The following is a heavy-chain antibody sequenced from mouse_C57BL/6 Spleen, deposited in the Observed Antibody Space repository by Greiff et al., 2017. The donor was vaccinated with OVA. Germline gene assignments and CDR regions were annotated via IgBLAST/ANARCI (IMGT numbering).Heavy chain of an antibody. CDR3: TKFAY. CDR1: GYTFTAYE. J-gene: IGHJ3*01. V-gene: IGHV1-15*01. Sequence: VQLQQSGAELVRPGASVTLSCKASGYTFTAYELHWVKQTPVHGLEWIGAIDPETGGTAYKQKFKGKAILTADKSSSTAYMELRSLTSEDSAVYYCTKFAYWGEVTLVTVAA. CDR2: IDPETGGT.